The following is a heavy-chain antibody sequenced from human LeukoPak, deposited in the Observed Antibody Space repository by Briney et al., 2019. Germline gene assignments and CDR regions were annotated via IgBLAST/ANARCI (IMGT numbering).Heavy chain of an antibody. Sequence: SVKVSCKASGYTFTSYGISWVRQAPGQGLEWMGRIIPIFGTANCAQKFQGRVTITTDESTSTAYMELSSLRSEDTAVYYCASGLFYDFWSRFDYWGQGTLVTVSS. D-gene: IGHD3-3*01. V-gene: IGHV1-69*05. CDR3: ASGLFYDFWSRFDY. J-gene: IGHJ4*02. CDR2: IIPIFGTA. CDR1: GYTFTSYG.